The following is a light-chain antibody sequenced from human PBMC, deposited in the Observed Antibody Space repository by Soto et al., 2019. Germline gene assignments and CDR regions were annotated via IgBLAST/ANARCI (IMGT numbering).Light chain of an antibody. J-gene: IGKJ1*01. CDR3: QQYNHWPPWT. CDR2: DAS. V-gene: IGKV3-15*01. Sequence: EVVMTQSPATVSVSPGERVTLSCRASQSIRTSLAWYQQKPGQAPRLIIYDASIRIPGVPDRFSGGGSGTQFTLTISRLQSEDVGVYHCQQYNHWPPWTFGQGTSVDIK. CDR1: QSIRTS.